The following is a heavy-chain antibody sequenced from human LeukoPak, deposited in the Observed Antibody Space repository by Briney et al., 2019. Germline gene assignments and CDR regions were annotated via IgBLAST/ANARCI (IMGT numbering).Heavy chain of an antibody. J-gene: IGHJ4*02. CDR3: ARVKGGYYDSSGYYGFDY. CDR1: GFTFSSYW. D-gene: IGHD3-22*01. CDR2: INSDGSST. V-gene: IGHV3-74*01. Sequence: GGSLRLFCAASGFTFSSYWMHWVRQAPGKGLVWVSRINSDGSSTSYADSVKGRFTISRDNAKNTLYLQMNSLRAEDTAVYYCARVKGGYYDSSGYYGFDYWGQGTLVTVSS.